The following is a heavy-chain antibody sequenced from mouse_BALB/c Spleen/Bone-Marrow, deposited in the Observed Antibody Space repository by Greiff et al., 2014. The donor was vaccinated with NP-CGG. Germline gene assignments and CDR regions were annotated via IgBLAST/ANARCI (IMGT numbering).Heavy chain of an antibody. V-gene: IGHV1S41*01. D-gene: IGHD1-1*01. Sequence: DLVKPGASVKLSCKASGYTFTSYRINWIKQRPGQGLEWIGRIAPGSGSTYYDEMFKGKATLTVDTSSSIAYIQLSSLSSEDSAVYFCARSYYGRAMDYWGQGTSVTVSS. CDR3: ARSYYGRAMDY. J-gene: IGHJ4*01. CDR2: IAPGSGST. CDR1: GYTFTSYR.